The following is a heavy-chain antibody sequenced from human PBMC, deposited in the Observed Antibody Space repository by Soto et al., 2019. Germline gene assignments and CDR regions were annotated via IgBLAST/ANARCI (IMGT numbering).Heavy chain of an antibody. CDR3: AVHLGQNYYTMDV. V-gene: IGHV3-23*01. CDR2: ITGSGGRA. Sequence: GSLRLSCAASGFTFNNFVMSWVRPIPGKGLDWVSGITGSGGRAYYADSVKGRFTISRDNSRNTVYLQMSRLGAADTAMYHCAVHLGQNYYTMDVWGQGTTVTVSS. J-gene: IGHJ6*02. CDR1: GFTFNNFV.